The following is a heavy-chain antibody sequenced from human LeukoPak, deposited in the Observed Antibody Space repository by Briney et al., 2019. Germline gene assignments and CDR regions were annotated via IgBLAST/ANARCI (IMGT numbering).Heavy chain of an antibody. J-gene: IGHJ4*02. D-gene: IGHD6-13*01. V-gene: IGHV4-39*01. CDR2: IYYSGST. Sequence: SETLSLTCTVPGGSVSSSSYYWGWIRQPPGKGLEWIVSIYYSGSTYYNPSLKSRVTISVDTSKNQFSLKLSSVTAADTAVYYCARPRIAAAATVFDYWGQGTLVTVSS. CDR3: ARPRIAAAATVFDY. CDR1: GGSVSSSSYY.